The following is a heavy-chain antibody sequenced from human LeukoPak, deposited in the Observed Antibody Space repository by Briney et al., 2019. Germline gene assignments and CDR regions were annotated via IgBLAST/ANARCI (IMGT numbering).Heavy chain of an antibody. V-gene: IGHV3-23*01. CDR3: ANHNGYYFDY. CDR1: GFXFSSYA. J-gene: IGHJ4*02. D-gene: IGHD1-1*01. Sequence: GGSLRLSCAASGFXFSSYAISWVRQAPGKGLVWVSAISGSGGSTYSADSVKGRFTISRDNSKSTLYLQMNSLRAEDTAVYYCANHNGYYFDYWGQGTLVTVSS. CDR2: ISGSGGST.